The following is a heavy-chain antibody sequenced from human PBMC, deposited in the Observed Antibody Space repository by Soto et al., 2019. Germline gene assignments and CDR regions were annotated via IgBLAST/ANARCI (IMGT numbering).Heavy chain of an antibody. CDR1: GGSISSYY. CDR3: ARPSNIAAYKFDH. Sequence: SETLSLTCTVSGGSISSYYWSWIRQPPGKGLEWIGNIFHSGSTNYKASLKSRVTISLDTSKNQLSLKLNSVTAADTAVYYCARPSNIAAYKFDHWGQGTLVTVSS. CDR2: IFHSGST. D-gene: IGHD5-12*01. V-gene: IGHV4-59*01. J-gene: IGHJ4*02.